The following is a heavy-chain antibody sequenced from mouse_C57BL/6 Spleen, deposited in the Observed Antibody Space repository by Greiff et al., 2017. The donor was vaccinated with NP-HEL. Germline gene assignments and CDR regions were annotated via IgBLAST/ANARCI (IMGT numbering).Heavy chain of an antibody. D-gene: IGHD2-4*01. V-gene: IGHV1-61*01. J-gene: IGHJ3*01. CDR2: IYPSDSDT. CDR1: GYTFTSYW. Sequence: VQLQQPGAELVRPGSSVKLSCKASGYTFTSYWMDWVKQRPGQGLEWIGNIYPSDSDTHYNQKFKDKATLTVDKSSSTAYMQLSSLTSEDSAVYYCARGGLDYDEDRFAYWGQGTLVTVSA. CDR3: ARGGLDYDEDRFAY.